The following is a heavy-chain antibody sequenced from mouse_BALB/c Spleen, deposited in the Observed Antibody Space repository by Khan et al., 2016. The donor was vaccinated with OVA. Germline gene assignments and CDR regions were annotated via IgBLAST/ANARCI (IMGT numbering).Heavy chain of an antibody. D-gene: IGHD2-3*01. CDR2: IRSKSNNYAT. V-gene: IGHV10-1*02. CDR3: VRPSYDGYYEWFAY. CDR1: GFTFNTFA. Sequence: EVKLLESGGGLMQPKGSLKLSCAASGFTFNTFAMNWVRQAPGKGSEWVARIRSKSNNYATYYADSVKDRLTISRDDSQSMLYLQMNNLKTEDTAMYYCVRPSYDGYYEWFAYWGQGTLVTVSA. J-gene: IGHJ3*01.